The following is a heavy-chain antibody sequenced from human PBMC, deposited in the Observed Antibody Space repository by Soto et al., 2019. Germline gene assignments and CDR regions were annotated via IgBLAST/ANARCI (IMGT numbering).Heavy chain of an antibody. Sequence: QVQLKQWGAGLLKPSETLSLTCAVYGGSFSAYYWSWIRQSPGKGLEWIGEINHSENTNYNPSLKSRVTISVDTSKNQFSLKLRSVTAADTAVYYCARGYCSSDSCYPPDAFDIWGQVTTVTVSS. V-gene: IGHV4-34*01. CDR2: INHSENT. CDR3: ARGYCSSDSCYPPDAFDI. J-gene: IGHJ3*02. CDR1: GGSFSAYY. D-gene: IGHD2-15*01.